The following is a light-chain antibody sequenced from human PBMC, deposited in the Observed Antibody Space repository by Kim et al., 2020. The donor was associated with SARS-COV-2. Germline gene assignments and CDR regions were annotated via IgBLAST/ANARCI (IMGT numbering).Light chain of an antibody. Sequence: SASVGDRVTITCRESQNISTYFNWYQQKPGKAPKLLIYAASILQSGVPSRFSGSGSGTDFTLTISSLQPEDFATYYCQQSYSTPYTFGRGTKLEI. CDR3: QQSYSTPYT. V-gene: IGKV1-39*01. J-gene: IGKJ2*01. CDR2: AAS. CDR1: QNISTY.